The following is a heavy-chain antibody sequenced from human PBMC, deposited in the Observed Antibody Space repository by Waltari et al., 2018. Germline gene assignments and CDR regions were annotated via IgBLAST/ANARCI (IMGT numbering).Heavy chain of an antibody. CDR1: GGSISSYY. Sequence: QVQLQESGPGLVKPSETLSLTCTVSGGSISSYYWSWIRQPPGKGLEWIGYIYYSGSTNYNPSLKSRVTISVDTSKNQVSLKLSSVTVADTAVYYCARSTPVYWYFDLWGRGTLVTVSS. CDR3: ARSTPVYWYFDL. V-gene: IGHV4-59*08. J-gene: IGHJ2*01. CDR2: IYYSGST.